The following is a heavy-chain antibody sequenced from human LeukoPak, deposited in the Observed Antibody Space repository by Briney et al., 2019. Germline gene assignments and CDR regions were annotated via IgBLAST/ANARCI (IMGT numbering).Heavy chain of an antibody. CDR2: ISGSGGST. J-gene: IGHJ4*02. CDR3: ARDLDWAFDY. Sequence: GGSLRLSCAASGFTFSSYAMSWVRQAPGKGLEWVSGISGSGGSTHYADSVKDRFTISRDNSKNTLYLQMNSLRDEDTAVYYCARDLDWAFDYWGQGSLVTVSS. CDR1: GFTFSSYA. D-gene: IGHD3/OR15-3a*01. V-gene: IGHV3-23*01.